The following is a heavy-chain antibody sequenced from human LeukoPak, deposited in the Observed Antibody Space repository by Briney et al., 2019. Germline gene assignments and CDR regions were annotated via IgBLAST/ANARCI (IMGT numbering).Heavy chain of an antibody. CDR1: GFMFSRYG. D-gene: IGHD5-12*01. CDR3: ATVYSGFEDDTFDI. J-gene: IGHJ3*02. V-gene: IGHV3-33*01. Sequence: GRSLRLSCAASGFMFSRYGMQWAREAPGKGLEWVAIIWYDGSKKYYADSVKGRFTISRDNSKNTLFLQMNSLRAEDTAVYYCATVYSGFEDDTFDIWGQGTMVAVSS. CDR2: IWYDGSKK.